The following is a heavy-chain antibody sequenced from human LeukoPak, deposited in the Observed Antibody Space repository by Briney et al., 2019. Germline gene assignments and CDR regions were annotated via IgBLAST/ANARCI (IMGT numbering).Heavy chain of an antibody. J-gene: IGHJ3*02. CDR1: GFTFSSYS. CDR3: ARDLTGYCSGGSCYSGAFDI. Sequence: GGSLRLSCAASGFTFSSYSMNWVRQAPGKGLEWVSSISSSSSYIYYADSVKGRFTISRDNAKNSLYLQMNSLRAEDTAVYYCARDLTGYCSGGSCYSGAFDIWGQGTMVTVSS. D-gene: IGHD2-15*01. V-gene: IGHV3-21*01. CDR2: ISSSSSYI.